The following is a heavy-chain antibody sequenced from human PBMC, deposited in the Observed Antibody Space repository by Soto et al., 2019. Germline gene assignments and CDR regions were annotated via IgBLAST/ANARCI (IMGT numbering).Heavy chain of an antibody. V-gene: IGHV3-21*01. CDR3: ARESYGTFHYYFYYMDV. J-gene: IGHJ6*03. D-gene: IGHD4-17*01. CDR1: GFTFSSYS. CDR2: INSSSSNI. Sequence: GGSLRLSCAASGFTFSSYSMNWVRQAPGKGLVWVSSINSSSSNIYYADSVKGRLTISRDNAKNTLYLQMNSLRAEDTAVYYCARESYGTFHYYFYYMDVWGKGTTVTVSS.